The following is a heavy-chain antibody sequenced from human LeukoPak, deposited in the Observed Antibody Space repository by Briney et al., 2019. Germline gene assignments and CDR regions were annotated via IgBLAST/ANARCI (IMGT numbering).Heavy chain of an antibody. V-gene: IGHV4-34*01. CDR2: INHSGNT. D-gene: IGHD2-15*01. J-gene: IGHJ4*02. Sequence: PSETLSLTCAVYGGSFSDYYWSWIRQPPGKGLNWIGEINHSGNTNYSPSLKSRVTILVDTSKNQFSLKLSSVTAADTAVYFCARGREEACSGGSCYPFDYWGQGTLVTVSS. CDR3: ARGREEACSGGSCYPFDY. CDR1: GGSFSDYY.